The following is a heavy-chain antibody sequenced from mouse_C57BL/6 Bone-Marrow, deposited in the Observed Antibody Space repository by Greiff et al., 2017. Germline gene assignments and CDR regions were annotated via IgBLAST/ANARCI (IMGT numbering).Heavy chain of an antibody. CDR1: GYTFTDYY. Sequence: VQLQQSGPVLVKPGASVKMSCKASGYTFTDYYMNWVKQSHGKSLEWIGVINPYNGGTSYNQKFKGKATLTVDKSSSTAYMELNSLTSEDSAVYYCAINYYGSSYTCWYFDVWGTGTTVTVSS. D-gene: IGHD1-1*01. V-gene: IGHV1-19*01. CDR2: INPYNGGT. J-gene: IGHJ1*03. CDR3: AINYYGSSYTCWYFDV.